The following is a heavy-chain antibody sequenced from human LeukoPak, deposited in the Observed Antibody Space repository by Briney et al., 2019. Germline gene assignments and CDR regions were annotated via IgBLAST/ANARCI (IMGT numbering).Heavy chain of an antibody. J-gene: IGHJ6*03. D-gene: IGHD3-10*01. Sequence: ASVKVSCKASGYTFTSYYMHWVRQAPGQGLEWMGIINPSGGSTSYAQKFQGRVTMTRDTSTSTVYMELSSLRSEDTAVYYCARDGGSGSYYNSGYYYYMDVWGKGTTVTISS. V-gene: IGHV1-46*01. CDR1: GYTFTSYY. CDR2: INPSGGST. CDR3: ARDGGSGSYYNSGYYYYMDV.